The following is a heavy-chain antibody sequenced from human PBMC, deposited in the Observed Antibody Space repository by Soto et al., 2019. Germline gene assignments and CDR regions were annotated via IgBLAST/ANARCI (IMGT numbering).Heavy chain of an antibody. V-gene: IGHV3-30-3*01. CDR2: ISYDGSNK. CDR1: GLTFSSYA. J-gene: IGHJ4*02. D-gene: IGHD3-22*01. Sequence: PGGSLRLSCGASGLTFSSYAMHWVRQDPGKGLECVAVISYDGSNKYYADPVKGRFTIPRDNSKNTLYLQMNSLRAEDTAVYYCASPYDSRLAIPGYYLDYWGQGTLVTVSS. CDR3: ASPYDSRLAIPGYYLDY.